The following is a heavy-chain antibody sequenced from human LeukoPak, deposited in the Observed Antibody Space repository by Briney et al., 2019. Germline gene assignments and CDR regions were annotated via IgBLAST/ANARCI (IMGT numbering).Heavy chain of an antibody. Sequence: RGESLKISCKGSGYSFTSHWIGWVRQMPGKGLEWMGIVHPGDSTTTYSPSFQGQVTISADKSISTAYLQWSSLKASDTAMYYCARHNTVWGSYRYVGWFDPWGQGTLVTVSS. V-gene: IGHV5-51*01. CDR3: ARHNTVWGSYRYVGWFDP. J-gene: IGHJ5*02. CDR2: VHPGDSTT. D-gene: IGHD3-16*02. CDR1: GYSFTSHW.